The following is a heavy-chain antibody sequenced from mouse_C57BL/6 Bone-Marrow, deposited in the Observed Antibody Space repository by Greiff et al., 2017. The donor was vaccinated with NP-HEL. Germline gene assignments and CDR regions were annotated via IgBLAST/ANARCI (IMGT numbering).Heavy chain of an antibody. CDR2: ISDGGSYT. Sequence: EVKVVESGGGLVKPGGSLKLSCAASGFTFSSYAMSWVRQTPEKRLEWVATISDGGSYTYYPDNVQGRFTISRDNAKNNLYLQMSHLKSEDTAMYYCARDGGWPRPGFAYWGQGTLVTVSA. D-gene: IGHD1-2*01. V-gene: IGHV5-4*01. CDR1: GFTFSSYA. J-gene: IGHJ3*01. CDR3: ARDGGWPRPGFAY.